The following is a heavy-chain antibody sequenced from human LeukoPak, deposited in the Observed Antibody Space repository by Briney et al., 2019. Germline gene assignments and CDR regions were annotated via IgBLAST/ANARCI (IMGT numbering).Heavy chain of an antibody. CDR1: GKTLSDLS. J-gene: IGHJ4*02. Sequence: ASVKVSCKVSGKTLSDLSIHWLRQPPGKGLEWLGGSDPEDGERIYAQMFQGRVTMTEDTSIDTAYMELSSLRSEDTAVYYCVTGFTTMAVDYFDYWGQGTLVTVSS. CDR3: VTGFTTMAVDYFDY. D-gene: IGHD5-18*01. CDR2: SDPEDGER. V-gene: IGHV1-24*01.